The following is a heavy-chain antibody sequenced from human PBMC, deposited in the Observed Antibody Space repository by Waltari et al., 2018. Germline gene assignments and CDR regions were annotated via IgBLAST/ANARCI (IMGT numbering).Heavy chain of an antibody. CDR3: ARQDYYYVKGYFDL. CDR1: GGSIISAAYY. CDR2: MYYSGST. D-gene: IGHD3-22*01. J-gene: IGHJ2*01. V-gene: IGHV4-39*01. Sequence: QLQLQDSGPGLVKPSETLSLTCVVSGGSIISAAYYWGWVRQPPGKGLEFIGSMYYSGSTYYNPPLKSRVTISVDTSQNQFSLRLSSVTAADTAVYYCARQDYYYVKGYFDLWGRGTLVTVSS.